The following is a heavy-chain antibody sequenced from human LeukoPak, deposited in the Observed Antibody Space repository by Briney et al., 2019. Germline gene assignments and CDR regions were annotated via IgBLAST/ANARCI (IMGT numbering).Heavy chain of an antibody. V-gene: IGHV4-39*07. J-gene: IGHJ6*03. D-gene: IGHD1-26*01. CDR3: AREGSGSYFSYYYYYMDV. CDR1: GGSISSSSYY. CDR2: IYYSGST. Sequence: SETLSLTCTVSGGSISSSSYYWGWIRQPPGKGLEWIGSIYYSGSTYYNSSLKSRVTISVDTSKNQFSLKLSSVTAADTAVYYCAREGSGSYFSYYYYYMDVWGKGTTVTVSS.